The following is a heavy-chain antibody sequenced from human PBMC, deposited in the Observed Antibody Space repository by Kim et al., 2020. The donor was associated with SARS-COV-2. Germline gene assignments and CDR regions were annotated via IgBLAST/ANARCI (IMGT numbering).Heavy chain of an antibody. V-gene: IGHV4-31*03. J-gene: IGHJ5*01. CDR1: GGSISNVDYF. CDR3: ARVPGYKYGFGEDWLDS. Sequence: SETLSLTCTVSGGSISNVDYFWSWLRQHPGKGLEWIGHIHHGGSTYYNPFLKGRVTIPEDMSKNQFSLNLSSLTAADPPVYFCARVPGYKYGFGEDWLDSWGQGPLVPVPS. D-gene: IGHD3-10*01. CDR2: IHHGGST.